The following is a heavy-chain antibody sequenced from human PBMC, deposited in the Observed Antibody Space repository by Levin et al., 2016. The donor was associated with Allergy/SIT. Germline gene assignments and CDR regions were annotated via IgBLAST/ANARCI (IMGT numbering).Heavy chain of an antibody. CDR2: IKQDGSER. J-gene: IGHJ4*02. Sequence: GGSLRLSCAASGFTFSSYWMSWVRQAPGKGLEWVANIKQDGSERYHVGTVKGRFTISRDNAENSLSLQMNNLRAEDTAIYYCVRDAYVATSDFWGQGTLVTVSS. CDR3: VRDAYVATSDF. D-gene: IGHD3-16*01. CDR1: GFTFSSYW. V-gene: IGHV3-7*03.